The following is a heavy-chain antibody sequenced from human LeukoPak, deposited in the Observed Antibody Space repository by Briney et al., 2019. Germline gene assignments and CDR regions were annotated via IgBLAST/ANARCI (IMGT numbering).Heavy chain of an antibody. V-gene: IGHV1-2*04. CDR1: GYTFTVYY. D-gene: IGHD3-10*01. CDR2: INPNSGGT. Sequence: ASVKVSFKASGYTFTVYYMHWVRQAPGQGLEWMGWINPNSGGTNYAQKFRGWVTMTRDTSISTAYMELSRLRSDDTAVYYCARGGLLWFGEFGDYWGQGTLVTVSS. CDR3: ARGGLLWFGEFGDY. J-gene: IGHJ4*02.